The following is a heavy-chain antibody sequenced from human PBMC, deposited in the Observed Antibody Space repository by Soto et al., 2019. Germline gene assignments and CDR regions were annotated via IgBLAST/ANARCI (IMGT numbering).Heavy chain of an antibody. V-gene: IGHV3-21*01. CDR3: AREGGYCSSTSCPLWYYYGMDV. CDR2: ISSSSSYI. Sequence: PGGSLRLSCAASGFTFSSYSMNWVRQAPGKGLEWVSSISSSSSYIYYADSVKGRFTISRDNAKNSLYLQMNSLRAEDTAVYYCAREGGYCSSTSCPLWYYYGMDVWGQGTTVIVSS. CDR1: GFTFSSYS. D-gene: IGHD2-2*01. J-gene: IGHJ6*02.